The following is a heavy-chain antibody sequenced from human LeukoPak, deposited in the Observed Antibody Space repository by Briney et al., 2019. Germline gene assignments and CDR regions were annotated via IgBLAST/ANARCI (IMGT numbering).Heavy chain of an antibody. CDR1: GGSISSPTHY. J-gene: IGHJ3*02. CDR2: IFFSGSA. V-gene: IGHV4-39*07. Sequence: SETLSLTCTVSGGSISSPTHYWGWIRQPPGKGLEWIGSIFFSGSAYYNPSLKSRVTLSVDTSKNQFSLKLSSVTAADTAVYYCARGDAFDIWGQGTMVTVSS. CDR3: ARGDAFDI.